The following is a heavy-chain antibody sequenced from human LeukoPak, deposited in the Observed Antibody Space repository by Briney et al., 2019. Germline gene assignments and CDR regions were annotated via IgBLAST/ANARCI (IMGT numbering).Heavy chain of an antibody. J-gene: IGHJ4*02. V-gene: IGHV1-18*01. Sequence: GASVKVSCKASGLTFSNYGITWVRQAPGQGLEWVGWISAYDGNTNYAQKFQGRVTMTTDTSTSTAHMELRSLRSEDTAVYYCARWLIGGYYFDYWGQGTLVTVSS. CDR2: ISAYDGNT. CDR1: GLTFSNYG. D-gene: IGHD3-16*01. CDR3: ARWLIGGYYFDY.